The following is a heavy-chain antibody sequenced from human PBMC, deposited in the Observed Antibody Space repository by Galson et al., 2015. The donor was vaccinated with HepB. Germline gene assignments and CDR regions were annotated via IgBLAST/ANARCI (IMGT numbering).Heavy chain of an antibody. CDR2: IYYSGST. V-gene: IGHV4-31*03. Sequence: TLSLTCTVSGGSISSGGYYWSWIRQHPGKGLEWIGYIYYSGSTYYNPSLKSRVTISVDTSKNQFSLKLSSVTAADTAVYYCAKSGVVPADDAFDIWGQGTMVTVSS. CDR3: AKSGVVPADDAFDI. J-gene: IGHJ3*02. CDR1: GGSISSGGYY. D-gene: IGHD2-2*01.